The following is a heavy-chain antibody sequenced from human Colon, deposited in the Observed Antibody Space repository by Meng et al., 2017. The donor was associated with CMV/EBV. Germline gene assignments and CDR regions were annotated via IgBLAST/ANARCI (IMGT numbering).Heavy chain of an antibody. Sequence: GESLKISCAASGFTFSSYWMHWVRQAPGKGLLWVSRISTDGNSATYADSVKGRFTISRDNAKNTLYLQMNNLRAEDTAVYYCAAGFNRADYWGQGTLVTVSS. CDR3: AAGFNRADY. CDR1: GFTFSSYW. CDR2: ISTDGNSA. J-gene: IGHJ4*02. V-gene: IGHV3-74*01. D-gene: IGHD1-14*01.